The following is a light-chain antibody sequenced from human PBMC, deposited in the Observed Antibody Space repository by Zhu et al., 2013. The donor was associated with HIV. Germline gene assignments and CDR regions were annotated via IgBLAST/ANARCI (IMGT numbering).Light chain of an antibody. Sequence: DIQMTQSPSTLSASLGDRVTITCRASQSISTWLAWYRQKPGKVPELLIYDASRLASGVPSRFSGSGSGTEFTFTISSLQPDDLATFYCQQYNSYSLTFGGGTRVEVK. V-gene: IGKV1-5*01. CDR1: QSISTW. J-gene: IGKJ4*01. CDR2: DAS. CDR3: QQYNSYSLT.